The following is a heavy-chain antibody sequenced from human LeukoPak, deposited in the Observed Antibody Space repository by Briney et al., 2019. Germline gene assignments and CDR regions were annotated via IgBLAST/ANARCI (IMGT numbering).Heavy chain of an antibody. CDR3: AKDLGAGSDY. Sequence: GGSLRLSCAASGFTFSSFSMNWVRQAPGKGLEWVSSISSGSSYIHYADSVKGRFTISRDNAKNSLYLQMNSLRAEDTAVYYCAKDLGAGSDYWGQGTLVTVSS. CDR2: ISSGSSYI. CDR1: GFTFSSFS. D-gene: IGHD1-1*01. V-gene: IGHV3-21*01. J-gene: IGHJ4*02.